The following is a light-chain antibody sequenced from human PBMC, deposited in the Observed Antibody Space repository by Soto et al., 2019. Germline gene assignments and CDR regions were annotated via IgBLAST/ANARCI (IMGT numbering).Light chain of an antibody. CDR2: EVS. CDR3: SSYTSSSTYV. Sequence: QSALTQPASVSGSPGQSITISCTGTSGDVGGYNYVSWYQQHPGKAPKLMIYEVSNRPSGVSNRFSGSKSGNTASLTISGLQAEDDADYYCSSYTSSSTYVFGTGTKLIVL. J-gene: IGLJ1*01. CDR1: SGDVGGYNY. V-gene: IGLV2-14*01.